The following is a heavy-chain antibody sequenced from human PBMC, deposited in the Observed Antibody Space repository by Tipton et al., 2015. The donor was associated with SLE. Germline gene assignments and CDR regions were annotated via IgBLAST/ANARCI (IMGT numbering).Heavy chain of an antibody. D-gene: IGHD3-22*01. V-gene: IGHV3-30*19. CDR1: GFTFSSYG. CDR3: ARANPILGDYDSSGYYHNYPFDY. Sequence: SLRLSCAASGFTFSSYGMHWVRQAPGKGLEWVAVTSYDGSNKYYADSVRGRFTISRDNSKNTLYLQMNSLRAEDTAVYYCARANPILGDYDSSGYYHNYPFDYWGQGTLVTVSS. J-gene: IGHJ4*02. CDR2: TSYDGSNK.